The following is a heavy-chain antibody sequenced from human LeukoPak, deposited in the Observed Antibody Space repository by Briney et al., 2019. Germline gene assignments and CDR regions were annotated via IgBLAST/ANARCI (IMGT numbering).Heavy chain of an antibody. CDR1: GFTFSSYG. CDR3: AKGDEGGAYRTDF. J-gene: IGHJ4*02. V-gene: IGHV3-30*18. Sequence: GGSLRLSCAASGFTFSSYGMHWVRQAPGKGLEWVAVISYDGSNKYYADSVKGRFTISRDNSKNTVYLQLSNLRDEDTAVYYCAKGDEGGAYRTDFWGPGTRVTVSS. D-gene: IGHD2-21*01. CDR2: ISYDGSNK.